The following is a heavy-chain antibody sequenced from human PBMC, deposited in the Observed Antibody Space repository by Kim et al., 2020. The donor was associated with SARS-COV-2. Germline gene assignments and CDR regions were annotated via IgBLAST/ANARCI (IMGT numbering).Heavy chain of an antibody. J-gene: IGHJ5*02. V-gene: IGHV3-43*02. CDR2: VSGDGGNT. CDR1: GFTFADSV. D-gene: IGHD6-19*01. Sequence: GGSLRLSCAASGFTFADSVMHWVRQDPGKGLEWVALVSGDGGNTYYADSVKGRFTISRDNSKNSLYLQMNSLRTEDTAFYYCSKAPGWLPRSWGQGTLVTVSS. CDR3: SKAPGWLPRS.